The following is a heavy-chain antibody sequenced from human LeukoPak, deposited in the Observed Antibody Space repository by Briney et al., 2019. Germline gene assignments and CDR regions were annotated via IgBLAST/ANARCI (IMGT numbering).Heavy chain of an antibody. CDR3: ARDHYYDYYYGMDV. Sequence: GASVKVSCKASGYTFTSYGINWVRQAPGQGLEWMGWISAYNGNTNYAQKLQGRVTMTTDTSTSTAYMELRSLRSDDTAVYYCARDHYYDYYYGMDVWGQGTTVTVSS. V-gene: IGHV1-18*01. CDR1: GYTFTSYG. J-gene: IGHJ6*02. CDR2: ISAYNGNT. D-gene: IGHD3-10*01.